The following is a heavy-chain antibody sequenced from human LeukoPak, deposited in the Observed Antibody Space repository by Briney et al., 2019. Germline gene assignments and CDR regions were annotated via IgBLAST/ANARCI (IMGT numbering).Heavy chain of an antibody. CDR3: ARDRYGSWSQPFDC. Sequence: GGSQRLSCVASGLSFSGQWLNWVRQAPGQGLEWVANIKHDGGEKYYVDSVKGRFTISRDDGQNSLSLHMNSLRAEDTAVYYCARDRYGSWSQPFDCWGQGTLVTVSS. D-gene: IGHD3-10*01. CDR1: GLSFSGQW. CDR2: IKHDGGEK. V-gene: IGHV3-7*01. J-gene: IGHJ4*02.